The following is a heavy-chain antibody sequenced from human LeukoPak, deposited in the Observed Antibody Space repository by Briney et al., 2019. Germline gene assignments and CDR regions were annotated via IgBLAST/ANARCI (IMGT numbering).Heavy chain of an antibody. CDR3: ARSIPYGTTWYGRSDY. D-gene: IGHD6-13*01. V-gene: IGHV3-7*03. Sequence: GGSLRLSCAASGFPFSSYSMTWVRQAPGKGLEWVANIKPDGTTKLYVDSVKGRFTISRDNALNSLYLQMNSLRAEDTAIYYCARSIPYGTTWYGRSDYWGQGTLVTVSS. CDR1: GFPFSSYS. CDR2: IKPDGTTK. J-gene: IGHJ4*02.